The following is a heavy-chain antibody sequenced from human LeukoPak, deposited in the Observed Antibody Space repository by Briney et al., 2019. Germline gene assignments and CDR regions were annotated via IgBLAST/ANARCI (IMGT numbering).Heavy chain of an antibody. CDR3: ARALCGGGSCYTVDY. Sequence: SGGSLRLSCAASGFTFSSYAMHWVRQAPGKGLEWVAVISYDGSSKYYADSVKGRFTISRDNSKNTLYLQMNSLRAEDTAVYYCARALCGGGSCYTVDYWGQGTLVTVSS. V-gene: IGHV3-30-3*01. CDR2: ISYDGSSK. J-gene: IGHJ4*02. D-gene: IGHD2-15*01. CDR1: GFTFSSYA.